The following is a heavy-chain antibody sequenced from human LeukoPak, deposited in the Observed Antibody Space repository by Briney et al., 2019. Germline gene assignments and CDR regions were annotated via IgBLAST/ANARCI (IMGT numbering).Heavy chain of an antibody. J-gene: IGHJ3*02. CDR3: ARMIAVAGSGAFDI. Sequence: QPGGSLRLSCAASGFTFSSYSMNWVRQAPGKGLEWVPYISYSSSTIYYADSVKGRFTISRENAKNSLYLQMNSLRAGDTAVYYCARMIAVAGSGAFDIWGQGTMVTVSS. D-gene: IGHD6-19*01. V-gene: IGHV3-48*01. CDR1: GFTFSSYS. CDR2: ISYSSSTI.